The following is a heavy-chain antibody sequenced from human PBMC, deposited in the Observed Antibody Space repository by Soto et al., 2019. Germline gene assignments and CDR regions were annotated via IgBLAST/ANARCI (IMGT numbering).Heavy chain of an antibody. Sequence: QVQLVQSGAEVKKPGASVKVSCKASGYTFTSYGISWVRQAPGQGLEWMGWIKPYNGNTNYAQKHQGRVTMTTDTSTSTAYVGLRSLRSDVTAVYYCARDVGYGLIAYWGQGTLVTVSS. V-gene: IGHV1-18*01. CDR2: IKPYNGNT. J-gene: IGHJ4*02. D-gene: IGHD5-18*01. CDR3: ARDVGYGLIAY. CDR1: GYTFTSYG.